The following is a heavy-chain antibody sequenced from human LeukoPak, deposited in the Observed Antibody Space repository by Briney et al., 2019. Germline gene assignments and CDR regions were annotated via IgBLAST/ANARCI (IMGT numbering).Heavy chain of an antibody. D-gene: IGHD6-6*01. CDR2: ISYSGST. J-gene: IGHJ6*03. CDR1: GGSISSYY. V-gene: IGHV4-59*08. CDR3: ARRWTSSSPSYNYYYMDV. Sequence: SETLSLTCTVSGGSISSYYWSWIRQPPGKGLEWIGYISYSGSTTYNPSLKSRVTILVDTSKNQFSLKLSSVTAADTAVYFCARRWTSSSPSYNYYYMDVWGKGTTVTVS.